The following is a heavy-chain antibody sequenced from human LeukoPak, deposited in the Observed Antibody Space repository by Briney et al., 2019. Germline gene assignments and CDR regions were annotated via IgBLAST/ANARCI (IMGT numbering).Heavy chain of an antibody. CDR1: GYSISSGYY. D-gene: IGHD6-13*01. J-gene: IGHJ5*02. Sequence: SETLSLTCTVSGYSISSGYYWGWIRQPPGKGLEWIGSMYHSGSSYYNPSLKSRVTFSVDTSKNQFSLKLSSVTAADTAVYYCARSPYSSSWYDRWGQGTLVTVSS. CDR3: ARSPYSSSWYDR. CDR2: MYHSGSS. V-gene: IGHV4-38-2*02.